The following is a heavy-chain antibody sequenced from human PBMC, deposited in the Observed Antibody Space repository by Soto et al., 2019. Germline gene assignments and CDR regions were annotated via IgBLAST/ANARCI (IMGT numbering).Heavy chain of an antibody. Sequence: QVQLVQSGAEVKKPGASVKVSCKAAGYTFTNYDINWVRQASGQGLEWMGWLTPNNGDTGIAQKFRGRLTMTRNTSISTAYMELSSLRSEDSAVYYCARENGDFDYGGQGSQVTVSS. J-gene: IGHJ4*02. D-gene: IGHD4-17*01. CDR1: GYTFTNYD. V-gene: IGHV1-8*01. CDR2: LTPNNGDT. CDR3: ARENGDFDY.